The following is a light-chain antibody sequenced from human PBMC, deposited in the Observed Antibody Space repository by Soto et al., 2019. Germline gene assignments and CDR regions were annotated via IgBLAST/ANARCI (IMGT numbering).Light chain of an antibody. J-gene: IGKJ1*01. CDR2: GAS. CDR3: QQYGSSPPWT. Sequence: EIELTQSPGTLSLSPGERATLSCRASQNVSSSYLAWYQQQPGQAPRLLIYGASSRATGIPDRFSGSGSGTDFSPTISSLEPEDYAVYYCQQYGSSPPWTFGQGTKVEIK. V-gene: IGKV3-20*01. CDR1: QNVSSSY.